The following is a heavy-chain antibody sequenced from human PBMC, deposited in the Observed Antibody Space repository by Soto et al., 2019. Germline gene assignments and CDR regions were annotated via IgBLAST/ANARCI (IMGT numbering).Heavy chain of an antibody. V-gene: IGHV1-8*01. CDR3: AYLMVRGVANFDY. D-gene: IGHD3-10*01. CDR2: MNPNNGIT. CDR1: GYTFTSYD. Sequence: ASVKVSCKASGYTFTSYDINWVRQATGQGLEWMGWMNPNNGITGYAQRFQGRVTMTRNTAKSTAYMELSSLRSEDTAVYYCAYLMVRGVANFDYWGQGTLVTVSS. J-gene: IGHJ4*02.